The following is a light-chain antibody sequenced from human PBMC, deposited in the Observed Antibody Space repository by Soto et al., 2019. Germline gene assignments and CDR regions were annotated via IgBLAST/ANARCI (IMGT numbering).Light chain of an antibody. Sequence: EIVMTQSPATLSVSPGERATLSCRASQSVSNNLAWYQQKPGQAPRLLIYFASTMPTGIPSRFSGSGSGTHFTLTITSLQSEDVAVYYCQHADDWPLTFGGGTKVETK. CDR1: QSVSNN. CDR2: FAS. J-gene: IGKJ4*02. CDR3: QHADDWPLT. V-gene: IGKV3-15*01.